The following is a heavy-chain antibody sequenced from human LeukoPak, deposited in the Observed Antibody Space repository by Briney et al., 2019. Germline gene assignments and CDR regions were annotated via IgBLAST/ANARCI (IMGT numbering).Heavy chain of an antibody. Sequence: GGSLRLSCAISGYTFTHYGFHWVRQAPGKALEGVAYISYDANNKYEDSVKGRFTTSRDNGKNSLYLQMNSLRAKDTAVYYCARVPQCSDSFDCWGQGTLVIVSS. CDR3: ARVPQCSDSFDC. CDR1: GYTFTHYG. CDR2: ISYDANN. D-gene: IGHD2-15*01. V-gene: IGHV3-30*03. J-gene: IGHJ4*02.